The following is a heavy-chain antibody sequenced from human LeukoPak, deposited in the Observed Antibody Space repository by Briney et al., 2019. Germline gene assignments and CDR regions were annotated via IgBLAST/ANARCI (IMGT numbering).Heavy chain of an antibody. CDR1: GFTFSSYA. CDR3: ARDYSLQEYYMDA. CDR2: ISHDGSNK. D-gene: IGHD4-11*01. J-gene: IGHJ6*03. V-gene: IGHV3-30*04. Sequence: QPGGSLRLSCAASGFTFSSYAMHWVRQAPGKGLEWLAVISHDGSNKYYADSVKGRFTISRDNSKNTLYLHMNSLRAEDTAVYYCARDYSLQEYYMDAWGKGTTVTVSS.